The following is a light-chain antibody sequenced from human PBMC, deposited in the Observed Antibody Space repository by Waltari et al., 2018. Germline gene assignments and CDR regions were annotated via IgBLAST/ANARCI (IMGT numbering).Light chain of an antibody. Sequence: DIVMTQSPLSLPVTPGEPAAISFRSSQSLLYSNGNNYLNWYLQKPGQSPQVLIYMGSNRASGVPDRFSGTGSGTDFTLKISRVEAEDVGVYYCQQYYNSPLTFGGGTKVEIK. V-gene: IGKV2-28*01. CDR2: MGS. CDR1: QSLLYSNGNNY. J-gene: IGKJ4*01. CDR3: QQYYNSPLT.